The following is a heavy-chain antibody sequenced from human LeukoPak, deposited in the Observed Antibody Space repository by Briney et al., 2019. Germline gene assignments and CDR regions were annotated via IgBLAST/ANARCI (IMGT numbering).Heavy chain of an antibody. CDR3: AKAALTYYYGSGSYYKGSGDFDY. CDR2: ISYDGSNK. J-gene: IGHJ4*02. Sequence: PGRSLRLSCAASGFTFSSYGMHWVRQAPGKGLEWVAVISYDGSNKYYADSVKGRFTISRDNSKNTLYLQMNSLRAEDTAVYYCAKAALTYYYGSGSYYKGSGDFDYWGQGTLVTVSS. CDR1: GFTFSSYG. D-gene: IGHD3-10*01. V-gene: IGHV3-30*18.